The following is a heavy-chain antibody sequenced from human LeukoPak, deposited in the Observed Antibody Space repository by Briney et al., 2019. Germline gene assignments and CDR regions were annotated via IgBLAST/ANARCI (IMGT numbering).Heavy chain of an antibody. CDR1: GFTFSSYS. J-gene: IGHJ4*02. D-gene: IGHD3-16*01. Sequence: PGGSLRLSCAASGFTFSSYSMNWVRQAPGKGLEWVSSISSSSSYIYYADSVKGRFTISRDNAKNSLYLQMNSLRAEDTVVYYCARAVWGYIAPLDYWGQGTLVTVSS. CDR3: ARAVWGYIAPLDY. CDR2: ISSSSSYI. V-gene: IGHV3-21*01.